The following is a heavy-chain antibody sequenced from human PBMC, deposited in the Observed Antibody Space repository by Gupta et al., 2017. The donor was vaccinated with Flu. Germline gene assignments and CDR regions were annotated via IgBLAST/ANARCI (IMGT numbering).Heavy chain of an antibody. J-gene: IGHJ6*02. CDR2: IDWDDDK. CDR1: GFSLSTSGMC. V-gene: IGHV2-70*01. D-gene: IGHD1-1*01. CDR3: ARIRTTWGRQPAPYYYYGMDV. Sequence: QVTLRESGPALVKPTQTLTLTCTFSGFSLSTSGMCVSWIRQPPGKALEWLALIDWDDDKYYSTSLKTRLTISKDTSKNQVVLTMTNMDPVDTATYYCARIRTTWGRQPAPYYYYGMDVWGQGTTVTVSS.